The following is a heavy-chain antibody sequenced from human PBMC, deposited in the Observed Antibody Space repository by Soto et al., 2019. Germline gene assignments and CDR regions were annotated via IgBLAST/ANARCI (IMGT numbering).Heavy chain of an antibody. CDR2: IIPILGTA. J-gene: IGHJ2*01. CDR1: GGTFSSYA. V-gene: IGHV1-69*12. D-gene: IGHD3-22*01. Sequence: QVQLVQSGAEVKKPGSSVKVSCKASGGTFSSYAISWVRQAPGQGLEWMGGIIPILGTANYAQKFQGRVTVTADESTSIAYRELSSLRSEDTAVYYCARLTSIYDSSIYCSFGWHFDLWGRGTLVTVSS. CDR3: ARLTSIYDSSIYCSFGWHFDL.